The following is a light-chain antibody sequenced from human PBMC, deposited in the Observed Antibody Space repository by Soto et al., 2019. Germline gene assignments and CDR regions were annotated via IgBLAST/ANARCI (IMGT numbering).Light chain of an antibody. CDR2: DVS. CDR3: RSYTSSSTLDVV. Sequence: QSALTQPASVSGSPGQSITISCTGTSSDVGGYNYVSWYQQRPGKAPKLMIYDVSNRPSGVSNRFSGSKSGNTAPLTISGLQAEDEADYSCRSYTSSSTLDVVFGGGTKLTVL. V-gene: IGLV2-14*01. CDR1: SSDVGGYNY. J-gene: IGLJ2*01.